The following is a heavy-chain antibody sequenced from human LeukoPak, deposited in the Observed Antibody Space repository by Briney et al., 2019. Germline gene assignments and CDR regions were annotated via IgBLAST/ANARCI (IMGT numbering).Heavy chain of an antibody. CDR2: ISSSSSYI. CDR1: GFTFNSYS. J-gene: IGHJ4*02. CDR3: ARDLYGGTGRDY. Sequence: GGSLRLSCAASGFTFNSYSMNWVRQAPGKGLEWVSSISSSSSYIYYADSVKGRFTIPRDNAKNSLYLQMNSLRAEDTAVYYCARDLYGGTGRDYWGQGTLVTVSS. D-gene: IGHD4-23*01. V-gene: IGHV3-21*01.